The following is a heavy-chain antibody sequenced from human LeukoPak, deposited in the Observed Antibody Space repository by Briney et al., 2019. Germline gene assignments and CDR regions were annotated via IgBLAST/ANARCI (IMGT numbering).Heavy chain of an antibody. CDR3: AGYGGYSF. V-gene: IGHV3-66*01. D-gene: IGHD4-23*01. CDR2: ISNSGII. Sequence: GGSLRLSCAASGFDVSTNHMTWVRQAPGKGLEWVSVISNSGIIYYADSVKGRLTISRDNSKNTMYLQMNDLRAEDTAVYYCAGYGGYSFWGQGTLVTVSS. CDR1: GFDVSTNH. J-gene: IGHJ4*02.